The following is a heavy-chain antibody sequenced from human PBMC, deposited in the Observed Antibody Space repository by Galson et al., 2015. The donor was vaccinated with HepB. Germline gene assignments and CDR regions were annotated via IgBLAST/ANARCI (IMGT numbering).Heavy chain of an antibody. CDR1: GGSFSGYY. V-gene: IGHV4-34*01. D-gene: IGHD1-7*01. CDR2: INHSGST. J-gene: IGHJ6*02. Sequence: SLTCAVYGGSFSGYYWSWIRQPPGKGLEWIGEINHSGSTNYNPSLKSRVTISVDTSKNQFSLKLSSVTAADTAVYYCASLKNWNYVVQQYYYGMDVWGQGTTVTVSS. CDR3: ASLKNWNYVVQQYYYGMDV.